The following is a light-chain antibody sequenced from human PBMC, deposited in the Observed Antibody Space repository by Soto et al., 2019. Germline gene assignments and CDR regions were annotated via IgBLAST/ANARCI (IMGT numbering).Light chain of an antibody. CDR1: QSISSW. CDR2: KAS. Sequence: DIQMTQSPSTLSASVGDRVTITCRASQSISSWLAWYQQKPGKAPKLLIYKASTLQSGVPSRFSCSRSGTEFTLGFSSLQSDDSATYYCKQYNDNWTFGQEAKV. CDR3: KQYNDNWT. V-gene: IGKV1-5*03. J-gene: IGKJ1*01.